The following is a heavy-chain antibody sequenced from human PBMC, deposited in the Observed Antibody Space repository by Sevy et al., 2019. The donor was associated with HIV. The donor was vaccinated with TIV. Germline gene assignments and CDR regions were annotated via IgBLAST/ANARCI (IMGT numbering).Heavy chain of an antibody. D-gene: IGHD3-16*02. CDR1: GFTFSAYW. Sequence: GGSLRLSCASSGFTFSAYWMSWVRQAPGKGLEWVANIKQDGNEKYYVDPVKGRFTISRDNAKNSLHLEMNSLRAEDTAVYYCARERNDYVWGTYRLYYFDYWGQGTLVTVSS. CDR2: IKQDGNEK. CDR3: ARERNDYVWGTYRLYYFDY. V-gene: IGHV3-7*01. J-gene: IGHJ4*02.